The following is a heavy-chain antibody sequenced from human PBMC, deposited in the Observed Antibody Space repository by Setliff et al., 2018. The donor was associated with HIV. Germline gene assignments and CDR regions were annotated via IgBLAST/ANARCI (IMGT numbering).Heavy chain of an antibody. CDR3: ARAEQRYYGSGKGYYFDY. D-gene: IGHD3-10*01. CDR2: IVPVFGPG. CDR1: GGTFRKDT. Sequence: SVKVSCKASGGTFRKDTITWVRQAPGQGLEWMGGIVPVFGPGNSAQKFQGRVTITADESTSTVYMEVSSLKSEDTAVYYCARAEQRYYGSGKGYYFDYWGPGTLVTVSS. J-gene: IGHJ4*02. V-gene: IGHV1-69*13.